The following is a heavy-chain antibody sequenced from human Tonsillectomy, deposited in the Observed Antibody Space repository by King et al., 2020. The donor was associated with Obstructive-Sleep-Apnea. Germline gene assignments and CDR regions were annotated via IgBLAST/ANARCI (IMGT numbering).Heavy chain of an antibody. V-gene: IGHV5-51*01. J-gene: IGHJ3*02. CDR2: IFPGDSDT. CDR1: GYSFITYW. CDR3: ARPVGYCSSISCSDAFDI. Sequence: QLVQSGAEVKKPGESLKISCKASGYSFITYWIGWVRQIPGKGLEWMGTIFPGDSDTRYSPSLQGQCTISADKSISTAYLQWSSLKAPDTAIYYGARPVGYCSSISCSDAFDIWGQGTTVTVSS. D-gene: IGHD2-2*01.